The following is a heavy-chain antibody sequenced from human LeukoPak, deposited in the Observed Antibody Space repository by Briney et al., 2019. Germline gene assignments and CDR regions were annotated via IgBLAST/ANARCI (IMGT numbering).Heavy chain of an antibody. J-gene: IGHJ4*02. CDR1: GYTFTGYY. CDR2: INPNSGGT. D-gene: IGHD3-9*01. Sequence: ASVKVSCKASGYTFTGYYTHWVRQAPGQALEWMGWINPNSGGTNYAQKFQGRVTMTRDTSISTAYMELSRLRSDDTAVYYCAREYDDILTGYDLLDYWGQGTLVTVSS. CDR3: AREYDDILTGYDLLDY. V-gene: IGHV1-2*02.